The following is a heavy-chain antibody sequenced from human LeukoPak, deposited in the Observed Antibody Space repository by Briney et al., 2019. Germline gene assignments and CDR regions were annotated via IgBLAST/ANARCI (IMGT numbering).Heavy chain of an antibody. D-gene: IGHD5-24*01. CDR1: GGSINSHSYY. Sequence: SETLSLTCTVSGGSINSHSYYWGWIRQPPGKGVEWIGSVYYDGTSYSNPSLKSRVAVFVDTSRDQFSLDLSFVTAADTALYYCVRHISTNTGYFDSCGQGTLVSVSS. CDR2: VYYDGTS. V-gene: IGHV4-39*01. J-gene: IGHJ4*02. CDR3: VRHISTNTGYFDS.